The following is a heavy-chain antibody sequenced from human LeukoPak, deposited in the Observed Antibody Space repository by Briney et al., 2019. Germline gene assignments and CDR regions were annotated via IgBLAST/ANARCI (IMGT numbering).Heavy chain of an antibody. CDR3: ARRDILTGYSSDY. V-gene: IGHV1-8*01. Sequence: GASVKVSCKASGYTFTSYDINWVRQATGQGLEWMGWMNPNSGNTGYAQKFQGRVTMTRNTSISTAYMELSSLRSEDTDVYYCARRDILTGYSSDYWGQGTLVTVSS. J-gene: IGHJ4*02. CDR1: GYTFTSYD. CDR2: MNPNSGNT. D-gene: IGHD3-9*01.